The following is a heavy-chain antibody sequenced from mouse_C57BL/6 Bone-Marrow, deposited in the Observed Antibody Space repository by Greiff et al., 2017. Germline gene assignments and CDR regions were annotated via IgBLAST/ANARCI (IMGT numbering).Heavy chain of an antibody. Sequence: VQLQQSGAELVRPGASVKLSCKASGYTFTDYYINWVKQRPGQGLEWISRIYPGSGNTYYNEKFKGKATLTAEKSSSTASMQLSSLTSEEAAVYFCARSRQYYGSTYFEYWGQGTTLTVSS. CDR3: ARSRQYYGSTYFEY. J-gene: IGHJ2*01. CDR2: IYPGSGNT. D-gene: IGHD1-1*01. CDR1: GYTFTDYY. V-gene: IGHV1-76*01.